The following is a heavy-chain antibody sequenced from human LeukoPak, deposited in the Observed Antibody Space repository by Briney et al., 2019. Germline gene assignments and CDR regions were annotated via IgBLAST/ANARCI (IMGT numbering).Heavy chain of an antibody. Sequence: ASVTVSCKASGYTLIDFYIHWVRQAPGQGLEWMGWINPNSGAIKYSQKFQGRVSMTRDTSITTVYMDLSSLRSDDTAVYYCARVKKLMPEFEFWGQGTLVTVSS. J-gene: IGHJ4*02. CDR2: INPNSGAI. V-gene: IGHV1-2*02. D-gene: IGHD2-2*01. CDR3: ARVKKLMPEFEF. CDR1: GYTLIDFY.